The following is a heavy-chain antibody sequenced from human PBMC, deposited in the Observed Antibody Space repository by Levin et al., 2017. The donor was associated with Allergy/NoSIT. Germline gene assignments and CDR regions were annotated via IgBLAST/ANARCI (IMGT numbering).Heavy chain of an antibody. D-gene: IGHD3-22*01. Sequence: GESLKISCAASGFTFSSYAMSWVRQAPGKGLEWVSGISGSGDSTFYADSVKGRFTISRDNSKNTLSLQMDSLRAEDTAVYYCAKTQTTYDSSGYYSRQFDCWGQGTLVTVSS. CDR2: ISGSGDST. CDR3: AKTQTTYDSSGYYSRQFDC. CDR1: GFTFSSYA. V-gene: IGHV3-23*01. J-gene: IGHJ4*02.